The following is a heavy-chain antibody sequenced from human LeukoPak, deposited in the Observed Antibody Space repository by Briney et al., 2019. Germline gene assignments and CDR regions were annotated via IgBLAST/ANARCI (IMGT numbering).Heavy chain of an antibody. Sequence: SETLSLTCTVSGGSINYYYWSWIRQPPGKGLELIGYIYYSGSANYNPSLKSRVSISVDTSKNHFSLKLSSVTAADTAVYYCARATQGAFDIWGQGTMVTVSS. V-gene: IGHV4-59*01. CDR3: ARATQGAFDI. J-gene: IGHJ3*02. CDR2: IYYSGSA. CDR1: GGSINYYY.